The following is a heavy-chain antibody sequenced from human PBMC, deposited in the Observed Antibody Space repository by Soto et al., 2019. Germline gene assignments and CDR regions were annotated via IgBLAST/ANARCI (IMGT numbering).Heavy chain of an antibody. D-gene: IGHD3-22*01. CDR2: IIPMFGTA. J-gene: IGHJ4*02. Sequence: QVQLVQSGAEVKKPGSSVKVSCKTSGGTFSSYAISWVRQAPGQGLEWMGGIIPMFGTANYAQKVQGRVTITADESTSTAYMELSSLRSEDTAVYYCARSRANDYDSRGYYYATFDYWGQGTLVTVSS. CDR1: GGTFSSYA. CDR3: ARSRANDYDSRGYYYATFDY. V-gene: IGHV1-69*12.